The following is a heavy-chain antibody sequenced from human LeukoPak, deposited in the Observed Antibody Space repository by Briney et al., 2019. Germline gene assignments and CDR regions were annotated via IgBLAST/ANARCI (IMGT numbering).Heavy chain of an antibody. J-gene: IGHJ3*02. CDR2: IYYSGST. D-gene: IGHD3-16*01. V-gene: IGHV4-39*02. CDR1: GGSISSSSYY. CDR3: ARDRRDWGAFDI. Sequence: PSETLSLTCTVSGGSISSSSYYWGWIRQPPGKGLEWIGSIYYSGSTYYNPSLKSRVTISVDTSKNQFSLKLSSVTAADTAVYYCARDRRDWGAFDIWGQGTMVTVSS.